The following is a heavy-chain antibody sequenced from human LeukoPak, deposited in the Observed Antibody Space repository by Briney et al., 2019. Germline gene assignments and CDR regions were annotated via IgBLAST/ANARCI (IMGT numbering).Heavy chain of an antibody. CDR1: GRSINDCY. V-gene: IGHV4-59*03. J-gene: IGHJ4*02. Sequence: SETLSLTCTVSGRSINDCYWNWLRQPPGKGLEWIGFIYYRGTTNNNPSLKSRVTTSIDTSKKQFSLNLSSVTAADTAIYYCAGVFSGRRPFELWGQGILVTVSS. D-gene: IGHD3-16*01. CDR2: IYYRGTT. CDR3: AGVFSGRRPFEL.